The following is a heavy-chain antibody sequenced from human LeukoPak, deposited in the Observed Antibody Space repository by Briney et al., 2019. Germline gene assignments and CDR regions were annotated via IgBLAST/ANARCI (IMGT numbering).Heavy chain of an antibody. CDR3: AKGGGYEAQYYYYYLDV. D-gene: IGHD5-12*01. Sequence: PGGSLRLSCAASGFTFSTYSMNWVRQAPGKGLEWVSSISSSSSYIYYADSVKGRFTISRDNAKKSVYLQMKSLRAEDTAVYYCAKGGGYEAQYYYYYLDVWGKGTTVTISS. V-gene: IGHV3-21*01. CDR1: GFTFSTYS. J-gene: IGHJ6*03. CDR2: ISSSSSYI.